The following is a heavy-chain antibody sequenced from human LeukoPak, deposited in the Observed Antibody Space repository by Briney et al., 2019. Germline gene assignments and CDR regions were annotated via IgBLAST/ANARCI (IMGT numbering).Heavy chain of an antibody. D-gene: IGHD2-2*02. V-gene: IGHV3-11*04. Sequence: PGGSLRLSCAASGFTFSDYYTSWIRQAPGKGLEWVSYISSSGSTIYYADSVKGRLTISRDNAKNSLYLQMNSLRAEDTAVYYCAVGYCSSTSCYTARPFDYWGQGTLVTVSS. CDR2: ISSSGSTI. CDR1: GFTFSDYY. J-gene: IGHJ4*02. CDR3: AVGYCSSTSCYTARPFDY.